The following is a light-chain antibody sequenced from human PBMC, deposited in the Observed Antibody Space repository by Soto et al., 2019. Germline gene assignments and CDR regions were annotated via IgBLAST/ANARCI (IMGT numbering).Light chain of an antibody. CDR1: SSNMGSNT. J-gene: IGLJ3*02. V-gene: IGLV1-44*01. CDR3: AAWDDSLNGRV. CDR2: RNN. Sequence: QSVLTQPPSASGTPGQRVTISCSGSSSNMGSNTVNWYQQLPGTAPKLLIYRNNQRPSGVPDRFSGSKYGTSASLAISGLRSEDEADYYCAAWDDSLNGRVFGGGTKLTVL.